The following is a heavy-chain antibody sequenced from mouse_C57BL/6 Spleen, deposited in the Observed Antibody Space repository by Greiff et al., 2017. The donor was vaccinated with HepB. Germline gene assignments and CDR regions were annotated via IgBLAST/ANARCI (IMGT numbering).Heavy chain of an antibody. CDR3: TRSGNWDGDYYAMDY. CDR2: IYPGNSDT. D-gene: IGHD4-1*01. CDR1: GYTFTSYW. J-gene: IGHJ4*01. V-gene: IGHV1-5*01. Sequence: EVKLQESGTVLARPGASVKMSCKTSGYTFTSYWMHWVKQRPGQGLEWIGAIYPGNSDTSYNQKFKGKAKLTAVTSASTAYMELSSLTNEDSAVYYCTRSGNWDGDYYAMDYWGQGTSVTVSS.